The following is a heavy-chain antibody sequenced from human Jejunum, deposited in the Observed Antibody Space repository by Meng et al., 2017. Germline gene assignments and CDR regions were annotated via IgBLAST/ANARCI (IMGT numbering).Heavy chain of an antibody. J-gene: IGHJ4*01. Sequence: GGSLRLSCVASGFTFSSYGMSWVRQAPGKVLGGVSAISGSGGSTYYADSVKGRFTISRDKSKNTLDLQMNSLRAEDTAVYYCAKDRGGIYDSSGSIFAYWGQGNLVNGAS. CDR1: GFTFSSYG. D-gene: IGHD3-22*01. CDR2: ISGSGGST. CDR3: AKDRGGIYDSSGSIFAY. V-gene: IGHV3-23*01.